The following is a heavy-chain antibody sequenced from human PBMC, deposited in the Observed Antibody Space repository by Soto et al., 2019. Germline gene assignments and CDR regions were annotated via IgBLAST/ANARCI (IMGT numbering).Heavy chain of an antibody. V-gene: IGHV3-23*01. D-gene: IGHD3-22*01. Sequence: EVQLLESGGGLVQPGGSLRLSCAASGFTFSSYAMSWVRQAPGKGLEWVSAISGSGGSTYYADSVKGRFTISRDNSKNTLYLQMNSLRAEDTAVYYCAKDRERRYYDGSGYYHALDYWGQGTLVTVSS. CDR2: ISGSGGST. CDR3: AKDRERRYYDGSGYYHALDY. J-gene: IGHJ4*02. CDR1: GFTFSSYA.